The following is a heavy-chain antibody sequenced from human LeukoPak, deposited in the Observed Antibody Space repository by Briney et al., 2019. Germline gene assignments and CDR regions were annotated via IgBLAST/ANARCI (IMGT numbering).Heavy chain of an antibody. CDR3: ASDYYYGSGSYFDY. Sequence: GSLRLSCAASGFTFSSYWMSWVRQAPGKGLEWVANIKQDGSEKYYVDSVKGRFTISRDNAKNSLYLQMNSLRAEDTAVYYCASDYYYGSGSYFDYWGQGNPGHRLL. CDR2: IKQDGSEK. D-gene: IGHD3-10*01. V-gene: IGHV3-7*01. CDR1: GFTFSSYW. J-gene: IGHJ4*02.